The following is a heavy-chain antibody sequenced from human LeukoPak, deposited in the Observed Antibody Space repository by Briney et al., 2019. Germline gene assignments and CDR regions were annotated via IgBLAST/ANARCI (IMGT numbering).Heavy chain of an antibody. Sequence: GAPGNFSGKPSGGTFSSYAISWGRQAPGQGLKWRGEIIPIFGTANYAQKFQGRVTITADESTSTAYTELSSLRSEDTAVYYCARAWLVSDYYYYGMDVWGQGTTVTVSS. CDR3: ARAWLVSDYYYYGMDV. V-gene: IGHV1-69*01. D-gene: IGHD6-19*01. J-gene: IGHJ6*02. CDR2: IIPIFGTA. CDR1: GGTFSSYA.